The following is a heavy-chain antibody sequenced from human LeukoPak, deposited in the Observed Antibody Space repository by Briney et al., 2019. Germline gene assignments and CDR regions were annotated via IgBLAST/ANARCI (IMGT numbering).Heavy chain of an antibody. CDR3: ARESPHIAAARYYYYGMDV. CDR1: GFTFSSYS. D-gene: IGHD6-13*01. J-gene: IGHJ6*02. CDR2: IISSSSYI. V-gene: IGHV3-21*01. Sequence: GGSLRLSCAASGFTFSSYSMNWVRQAPGKGLEWVSSIISSSSYIYDADSAKGRFTISRDNAKNSLYLQMNSLRAEDTAVYYCARESPHIAAARYYYYGMDVWGQGTTVTVSS.